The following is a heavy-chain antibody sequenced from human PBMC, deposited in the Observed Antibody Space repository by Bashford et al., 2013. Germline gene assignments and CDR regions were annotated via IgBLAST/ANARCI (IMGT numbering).Heavy chain of an antibody. V-gene: IGHV5-51*01. CDR3: ALTSMTTLDY. CDR1: GYSFTNYW. J-gene: IGHJ4*01. CDR2: IYPDDSDT. Sequence: GESLKISCKGSGYSFTNYWIAWARQMPGKGLEWMGTIYPDDSDTKYSPSFQGHVTISADKSITTAYLQWSSLKASDTAMYYCALTSMTTLDYWGRRNPRSPSPQ. D-gene: IGHD3-9*01.